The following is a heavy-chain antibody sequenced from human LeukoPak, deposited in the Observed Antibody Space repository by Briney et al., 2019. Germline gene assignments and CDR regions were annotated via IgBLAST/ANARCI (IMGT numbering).Heavy chain of an antibody. CDR3: AKGGGSYFFDS. Sequence: GGSLRLSCAASGFSFNNYAMVWVRQTPGKGLEWVSAISSSVSATYYADPVKGRFTISRDNSKNTLYLQMNSLRAEDTAVYYCAKGGGSYFFDSWGQGTLVTVSS. V-gene: IGHV3-23*01. D-gene: IGHD1-26*01. CDR2: ISSSVSAT. J-gene: IGHJ4*02. CDR1: GFSFNNYA.